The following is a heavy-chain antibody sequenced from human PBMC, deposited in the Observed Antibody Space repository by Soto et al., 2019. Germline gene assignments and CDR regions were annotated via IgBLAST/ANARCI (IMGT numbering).Heavy chain of an antibody. CDR2: ISGSCGST. CDR3: AKNSYYYDSSGYYAD. Sequence: EVQLLESGGGLVQPGGSLRLSCAASGFTFSSYAMSWVRQAPGKGLEWVSAISGSCGSTYYADSVKGRFTISRDNSKNTLYLQMNSLRAEDTAVYYCAKNSYYYDSSGYYADWGQGTLVTVSS. D-gene: IGHD3-22*01. V-gene: IGHV3-23*01. J-gene: IGHJ4*02. CDR1: GFTFSSYA.